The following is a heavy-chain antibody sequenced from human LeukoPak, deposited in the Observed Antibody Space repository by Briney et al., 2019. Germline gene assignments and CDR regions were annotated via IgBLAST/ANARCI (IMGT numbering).Heavy chain of an antibody. J-gene: IGHJ4*02. Sequence: GASVKVSCKASGGTLSSYDINWVRQATGQGLEWMGWMNPNSGNTGYAQKFQGRVTMTRNTSISTAYMELSSLRSEDTAVYYCARGDLWFGELLGYWGQGTLVTVSS. V-gene: IGHV1-8*02. D-gene: IGHD3-10*01. CDR2: MNPNSGNT. CDR1: GGTLSSYD. CDR3: ARGDLWFGELLGY.